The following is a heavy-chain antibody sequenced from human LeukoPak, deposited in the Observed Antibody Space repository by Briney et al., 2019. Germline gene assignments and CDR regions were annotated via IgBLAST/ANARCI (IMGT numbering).Heavy chain of an antibody. CDR2: IYYSGST. D-gene: IGHD5-12*01. CDR3: ARHVDRINWFDP. Sequence: KPSQTLSLTCTVSGGSISSGGYYWSWIRQPPGKGLEWIGSIYYSGSTYYNPSLKSRVTISVDTSKNQFSLKLSSVTAADTAVYYCARHVDRINWFDPWGQGTLVTVSS. J-gene: IGHJ5*02. V-gene: IGHV4-39*01. CDR1: GGSISSGGYY.